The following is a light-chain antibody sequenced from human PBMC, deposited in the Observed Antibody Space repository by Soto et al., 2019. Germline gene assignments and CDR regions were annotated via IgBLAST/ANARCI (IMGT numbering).Light chain of an antibody. Sequence: EIVLTQSPGTLSLSPRERATLSCRASQSVANAYLAWYQHKVGQSPRLLIYGASNRAPGIPDRFSGSGSGRDFTLSISRLEPEDLAVYYCQQYAASPRTFGQGTQVEVK. CDR1: QSVANAY. CDR3: QQYAASPRT. CDR2: GAS. V-gene: IGKV3-20*01. J-gene: IGKJ1*01.